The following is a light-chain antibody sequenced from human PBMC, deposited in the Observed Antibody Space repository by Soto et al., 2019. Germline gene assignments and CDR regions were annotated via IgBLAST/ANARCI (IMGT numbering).Light chain of an antibody. J-gene: IGLJ1*01. Sequence: SYELPQPPSVSGAPGQTAMIMCWGANIGSKGVHWYHQKPGQAPVLGVYGGSGRPSGIPERFSGSNSGNTATLTISRAEAGDEADYYCQVWDSSSDHYVFGPGTKLTVL. CDR2: GGS. CDR3: QVWDSSSDHYV. V-gene: IGLV3-21*02. CDR1: NIGSKG.